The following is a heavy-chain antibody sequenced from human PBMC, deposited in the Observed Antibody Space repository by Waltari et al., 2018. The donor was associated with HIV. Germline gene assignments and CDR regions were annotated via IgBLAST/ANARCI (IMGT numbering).Heavy chain of an antibody. V-gene: IGHV3-15*01. Sequence: EVQLVESGGGLVKPGGSLRLSCAASGFTFSNAWMSWVRPAPGKGLEWVGRIKSKTDGGTTDYAAPVKGRFTISRDDSKNTLYLQMNSLKTEDTAVYYCTTEAPPGTTTNDYWGQGTLVTVSS. J-gene: IGHJ4*02. CDR1: GFTFSNAW. CDR3: TTEAPPGTTTNDY. CDR2: IKSKTDGGTT. D-gene: IGHD4-17*01.